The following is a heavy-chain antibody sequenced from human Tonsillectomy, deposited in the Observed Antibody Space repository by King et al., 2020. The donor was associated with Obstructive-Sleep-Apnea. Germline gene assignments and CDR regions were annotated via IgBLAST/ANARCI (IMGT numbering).Heavy chain of an antibody. CDR3: VNGGHFGTGSGTYYY. CDR2: ISSNGGST. J-gene: IGHJ4*02. Sequence: VQLVESGGGLVQPGGSLRLSCSASGFTFSSYAMHWVRQAPGKGLEYVSAISSNGGSTYYADSVKGRFTISRDNSKNTLYLQMSSLRAEDTAVYYCVNGGHFGTGSGTYYYWGQGTLVTVSS. V-gene: IGHV3-64D*09. CDR1: GFTFSSYA. D-gene: IGHD3-10*01.